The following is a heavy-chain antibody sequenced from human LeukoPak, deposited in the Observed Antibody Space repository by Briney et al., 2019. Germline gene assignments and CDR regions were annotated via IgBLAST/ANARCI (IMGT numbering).Heavy chain of an antibody. J-gene: IGHJ4*02. CDR2: ISASAAMT. CDR3: AKDRSIGTYYTFDH. CDR1: GFTFNNYV. V-gene: IGHV3-23*01. Sequence: GGSLRLSCEAFGFTFNNYVMTWVRQAPGKGMEWVSSISASAAMTYYADSVKGRFTVSRDNSNNRLYLQMSGLTAADTAVYYCAKDRSIGTYYTFDHWGQGTLVTVSS. D-gene: IGHD1-26*01.